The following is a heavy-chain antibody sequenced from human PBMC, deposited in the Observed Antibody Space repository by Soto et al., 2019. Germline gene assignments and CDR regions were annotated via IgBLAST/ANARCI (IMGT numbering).Heavy chain of an antibody. V-gene: IGHV1-69*01. CDR3: ASLNNWSSGDGRIDV. CDR1: GGTFNTYT. J-gene: IGHJ6*02. CDR2: IMPLYAKP. D-gene: IGHD1-20*01. Sequence: QVQLVQSGAEVNKPGSSVKVSCKASGGTFNTYTISWVRQVPGQGLEWMGGIMPLYAKPTYAQTFQGRLMIAADEHTNTVYMELSSLRSEDTALYYCASLNNWSSGDGRIDVWGRGTAVRVSS.